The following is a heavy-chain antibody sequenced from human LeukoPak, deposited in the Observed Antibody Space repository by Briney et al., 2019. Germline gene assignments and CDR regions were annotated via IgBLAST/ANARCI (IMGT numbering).Heavy chain of an antibody. Sequence: PGGSLRLSCAASGFTFNNYAMSWVRQAPGKGLEWVSLVSSCGDKTYYPESVKGRFTISRDNSKNTLYLQMNSLRAEDTAVYYCANYGRHFASWGQGTLVTVSP. CDR1: GFTFNNYA. V-gene: IGHV3-23*01. D-gene: IGHD4-17*01. CDR2: VSSCGDKT. J-gene: IGHJ4*02. CDR3: ANYGRHFAS.